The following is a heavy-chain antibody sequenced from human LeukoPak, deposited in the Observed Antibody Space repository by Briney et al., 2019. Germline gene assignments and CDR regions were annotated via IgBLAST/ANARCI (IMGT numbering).Heavy chain of an antibody. D-gene: IGHD3-16*01. CDR2: ISAYNGNT. V-gene: IGHV1-18*01. CDR3: ARVAAIWGDY. CDR1: GYTFTSYG. J-gene: IGHJ4*02. Sequence: ASVRLSCTASGYTFTSYGTSWVRQAPGQRLEWMGWISAYNGNTNYAQKLQGRVTMTTDTSTSTAYMELRSLRSDDTAVYYCARVAAIWGDYWGQGTLVTVSS.